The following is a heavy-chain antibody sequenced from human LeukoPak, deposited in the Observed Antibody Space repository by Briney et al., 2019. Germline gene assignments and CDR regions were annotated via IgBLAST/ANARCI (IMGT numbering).Heavy chain of an antibody. CDR3: AIEMATIAAFDI. CDR1: GGSISSGSYY. CDR2: IYTSGST. Sequence: SETLSLTCTVSGGSISSGSYYWSWIRQPAGKGLEWIGRIYTSGSTNYNPSLKSRVTISVDTSKNQFSLKLSSMTAADTAVYYCAIEMATIAAFDIWGQGTMVTVSS. J-gene: IGHJ3*02. D-gene: IGHD5-24*01. V-gene: IGHV4-61*02.